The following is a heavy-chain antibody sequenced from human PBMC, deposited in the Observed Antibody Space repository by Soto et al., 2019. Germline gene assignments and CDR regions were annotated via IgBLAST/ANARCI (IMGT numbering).Heavy chain of an antibody. V-gene: IGHV1-18*01. CDR1: GYTFTGYG. CDR3: ARDMYYGSGFDAFDI. D-gene: IGHD3-10*01. Sequence: ASVRVSCEASGYTFTGYGLNWVRQAPGQGLEWMGWISAYNGNTNYAQKLQGRVTMTTDTSTSTAYMELRSLRSDDTAVYYCARDMYYGSGFDAFDIWGQGTMVTVSS. CDR2: ISAYNGNT. J-gene: IGHJ3*02.